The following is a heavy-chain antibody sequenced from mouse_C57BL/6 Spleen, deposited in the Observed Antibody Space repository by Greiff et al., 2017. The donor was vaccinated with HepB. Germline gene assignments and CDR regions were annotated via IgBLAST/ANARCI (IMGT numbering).Heavy chain of an antibody. CDR1: GYSFTGYF. CDR2: INPYNGDT. CDR3: AGSNYVYYAMDY. V-gene: IGHV1-20*01. Sequence: EVQLQQSGPELVKPGDSVKISCKASGYSFTGYFINWVMQSHGKSLEWIGRINPYNGDTFYNQKFKGKATLTVDKSSSTAHMELRSLTSEDSAVYYCAGSNYVYYAMDYWGQGTSVTVSS. D-gene: IGHD2-5*01. J-gene: IGHJ4*01.